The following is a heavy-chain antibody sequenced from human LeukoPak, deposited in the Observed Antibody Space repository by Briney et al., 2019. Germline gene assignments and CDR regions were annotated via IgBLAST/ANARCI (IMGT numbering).Heavy chain of an antibody. CDR1: GGSISSGGYY. CDR3: ARENPYHCSGRSCYPPFDY. Sequence: PSETLSLTCTVSGGSISSGGYYWSWIRQHPGKGLEWIGYIYYSGSTYYNPPLKSRVTISVDTSKNQFSLKLSSVTAADTAVYYCARENPYHCSGRSCYPPFDYWGQGTLVTVSS. J-gene: IGHJ4*02. D-gene: IGHD2-15*01. CDR2: IYYSGST. V-gene: IGHV4-31*03.